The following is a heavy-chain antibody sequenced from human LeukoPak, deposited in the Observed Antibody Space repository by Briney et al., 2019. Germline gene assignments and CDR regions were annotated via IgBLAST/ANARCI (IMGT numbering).Heavy chain of an antibody. CDR3: AKGLPGSGYYNFDY. V-gene: IGHV3-23*01. J-gene: IGHJ4*02. Sequence: GGSLRLSCAASGFTFSSYVMSWVRQAPGKGLEWVSAITGSGGSTYYADSVKGRLTISRDNSKNTLYLQMNSLRAEDTAVYYCAKGLPGSGYYNFDYWGQGTLVTVSS. D-gene: IGHD3-3*01. CDR1: GFTFSSYV. CDR2: ITGSGGST.